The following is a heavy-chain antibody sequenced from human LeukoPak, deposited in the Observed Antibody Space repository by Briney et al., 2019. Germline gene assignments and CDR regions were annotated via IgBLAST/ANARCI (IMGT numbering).Heavy chain of an antibody. D-gene: IGHD6-19*01. V-gene: IGHV1-8*03. CDR1: GYTFTSYD. Sequence: ASVKVSCTASGYTFTSYDINWVRQVTGQGLEWMGWMNPKSGNTGYAQKFQGRVTITRDTSISTAYMEVSSLRYGDTAVYYCARRAVDNSYYYYMDVWGKGTTVTVSS. CDR3: ARRAVDNSYYYYMDV. CDR2: MNPKSGNT. J-gene: IGHJ6*03.